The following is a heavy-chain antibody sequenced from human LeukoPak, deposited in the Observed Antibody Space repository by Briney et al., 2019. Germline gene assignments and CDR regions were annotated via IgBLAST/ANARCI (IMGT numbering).Heavy chain of an antibody. D-gene: IGHD3-22*01. CDR1: GLPFSNYA. V-gene: IGHV3-23*01. CDR2: ITGSGGDT. Sequence: PGGSLRLSCAASGLPFSNYAMSWVRQAPGKGLDWVSVITGSGGDTYYADSVKGRFTISRDNSKNTLYLQMNSLRAEDTAVYYCAKAALTMIVVGIDFDYWGQGTLVTVSS. CDR3: AKAALTMIVVGIDFDY. J-gene: IGHJ4*02.